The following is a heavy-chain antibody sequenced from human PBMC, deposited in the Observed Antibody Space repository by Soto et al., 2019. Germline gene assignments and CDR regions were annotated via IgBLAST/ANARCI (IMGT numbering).Heavy chain of an antibody. V-gene: IGHV4-39*01. D-gene: IGHD3-22*01. CDR2: IYYSGST. J-gene: IGHJ4*02. CDR3: ARDYDSSGDY. CDR1: GGSISTSSYY. Sequence: QLQLQESGPGLVKPSETLSLTCTVSGGSISTSSYYWGWIRQPPGKGLEWIGSIYYSGSTYYNPSLKSRVTISVDTSKNQFSLKLSSVTAADAAVYYCARDYDSSGDYWGQGTLVTVSS.